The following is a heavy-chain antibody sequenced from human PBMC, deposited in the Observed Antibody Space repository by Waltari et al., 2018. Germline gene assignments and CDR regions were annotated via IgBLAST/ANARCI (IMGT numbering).Heavy chain of an antibody. Sequence: QVQLVQSGAEVKKPGASVKVSCKVSGYTLTELSMHWVRQAPGKGLEWMGGCDPEDGETIYAQKFQGRVTMTEDTSTDTAYMELSSLRSEDTAVYYCATPRIAVAGTGLDYYYGMDVWGQGTTVTVSS. D-gene: IGHD6-19*01. CDR2: CDPEDGET. J-gene: IGHJ6*02. V-gene: IGHV1-24*01. CDR1: GYTLTELS. CDR3: ATPRIAVAGTGLDYYYGMDV.